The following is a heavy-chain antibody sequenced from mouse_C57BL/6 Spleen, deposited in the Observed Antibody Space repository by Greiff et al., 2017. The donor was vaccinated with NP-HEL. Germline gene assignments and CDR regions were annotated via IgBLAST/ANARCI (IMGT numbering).Heavy chain of an antibody. CDR2: IYPGDGDT. CDR1: GYAFSSSW. J-gene: IGHJ4*01. D-gene: IGHD1-1*01. Sequence: QVQLQQSGPELVKPGASVKISCKASGYAFSSSWMNWVKQRPGKGLEWIGRIYPGDGDTNYNGKFKGKATLSADKSSSTAYMQHSSLTSEDSAVYFCARGHYYGSSYDYYAMDYWGQGTSVTVSS. CDR3: ARGHYYGSSYDYYAMDY. V-gene: IGHV1-82*01.